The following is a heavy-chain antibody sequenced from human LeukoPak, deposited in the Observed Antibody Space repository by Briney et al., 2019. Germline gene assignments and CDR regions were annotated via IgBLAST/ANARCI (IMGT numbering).Heavy chain of an antibody. V-gene: IGHV3-21*01. D-gene: IGHD3-3*01. Sequence: GGSLRLSCAASGFTFSSYSMNWVRQAPGKGLEWVSSISSSSSYRYYADSVKGRFTISRDNAKNSLYLQMNSLRAEDTAVYYCARDQETVTIFGVVTSQHYFDYWGQGTLVTVSS. CDR3: ARDQETVTIFGVVTSQHYFDY. CDR2: ISSSSSYR. J-gene: IGHJ4*02. CDR1: GFTFSSYS.